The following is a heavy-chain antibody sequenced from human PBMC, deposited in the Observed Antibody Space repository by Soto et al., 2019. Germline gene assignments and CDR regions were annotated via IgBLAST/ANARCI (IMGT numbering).Heavy chain of an antibody. J-gene: IGHJ4*02. CDR2: ISAHNGNT. V-gene: IGHV1-18*01. CDR3: ARGRYGDY. Sequence: QVHLVQSGAEVKKPGASVKVSCKGSGYAFTTYGITWVRQAPGQGLEWMGWISAHNGNTNYAQKLQRRVTVTRDTSTSTAYMELRSLRSDDTAVYYCARGRYGDYWGKGALVTVSS. D-gene: IGHD1-1*01. CDR1: GYAFTTYG.